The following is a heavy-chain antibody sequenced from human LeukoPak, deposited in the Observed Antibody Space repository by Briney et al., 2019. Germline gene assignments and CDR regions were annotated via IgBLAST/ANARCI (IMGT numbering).Heavy chain of an antibody. CDR2: ISYDGSNK. V-gene: IGHV3-30*18. CDR3: AKDDTDMIVVVSYFDY. CDR1: GFTFSSYG. D-gene: IGHD3-22*01. J-gene: IGHJ4*02. Sequence: QPGGSLRPSCAASGFTFSSYGMHWVRQAPGKGLEWVAVISYDGSNKYYADSVKGRFTISRDNSKNTLYLQMNSLRAEDTAVYYCAKDDTDMIVVVSYFDYWGQGTLVTVSS.